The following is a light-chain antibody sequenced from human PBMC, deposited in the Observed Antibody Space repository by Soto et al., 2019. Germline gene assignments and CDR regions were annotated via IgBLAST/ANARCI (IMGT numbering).Light chain of an antibody. J-gene: IGKJ2*01. CDR1: QSVSSYY. Sequence: ENVLTQSPGTLSLSPGERATLSCRASQSVSSYYLAWCQQKPGQAPRLLIYGASSRAAGIPDRFSGSGSGTDFTLTISRLELEDFAVYYCQQYGSSPFTFGPGTKLEIK. V-gene: IGKV3-20*01. CDR2: GAS. CDR3: QQYGSSPFT.